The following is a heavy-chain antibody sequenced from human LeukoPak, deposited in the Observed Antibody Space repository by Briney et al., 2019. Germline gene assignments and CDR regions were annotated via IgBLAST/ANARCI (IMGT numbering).Heavy chain of an antibody. Sequence: GGSLRLSCAASGFTFSSNWMSWVRQAPGKGLEWVANINQDGSEKSYVDSVRGRFTISRDNAKNSLFLLMNSLGAEDTAVYYCARDGPQTKDYYYGMDVWGQGTTVTVSS. CDR2: INQDGSEK. D-gene: IGHD1-1*01. J-gene: IGHJ6*02. CDR1: GFTFSSNW. CDR3: ARDGPQTKDYYYGMDV. V-gene: IGHV3-7*01.